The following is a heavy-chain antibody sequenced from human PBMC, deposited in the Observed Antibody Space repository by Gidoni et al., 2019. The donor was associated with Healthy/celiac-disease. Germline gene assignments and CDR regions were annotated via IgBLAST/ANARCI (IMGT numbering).Heavy chain of an antibody. J-gene: IGHJ3*02. D-gene: IGHD3-10*01. CDR3: ARIHPSGGAFDI. V-gene: IGHV2-70*15. CDR1: GFSLSTSGMC. Sequence: QVTLRESGPALVKPTQTLTLTCTFSGFSLSTSGMCVSWLRQAPGKALEWLARIDWDDDKYYSTSLKTRLTISKDTSKNQVVLTMTNMDPVDTATYYCARIHPSGGAFDIWGQGTMVTVSS. CDR2: IDWDDDK.